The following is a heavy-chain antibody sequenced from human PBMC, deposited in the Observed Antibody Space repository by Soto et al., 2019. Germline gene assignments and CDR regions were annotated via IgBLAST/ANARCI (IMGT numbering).Heavy chain of an antibody. CDR3: VREDDGGDRDYYGLDV. V-gene: IGHV4-30-4*01. D-gene: IGHD4-17*01. CDR1: GGSISSDHYH. CDR2: IHYSGSG. Sequence: QVQLQESGPGLVRPSQTLSLTCTVSGGSISSDHYHWTWIRQTPGKGLEWIGYIHYSGSGYYNPSLPSRVTLSVDTSKNLFSLKLSSVTAADTAVYFCVREDDGGDRDYYGLDVWGQGTTVTVSS. J-gene: IGHJ6*02.